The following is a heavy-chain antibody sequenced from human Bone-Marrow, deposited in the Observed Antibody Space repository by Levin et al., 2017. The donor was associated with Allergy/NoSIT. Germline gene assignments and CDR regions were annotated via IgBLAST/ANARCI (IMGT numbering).Heavy chain of an antibody. CDR1: GFSFSSYG. J-gene: IGHJ4*02. CDR3: AKDFSVTDAYYFDY. D-gene: IGHD2-21*02. V-gene: IGHV3-30*18. Sequence: GGSLRLSCAASGFSFSSYGMHWVRQAPGKGLEWVAFISYDGDKKYYGDSVKGRFTSSRDNSKSTLYLQMNSLRVEDTAVYYCAKDFSVTDAYYFDYWGQGAPVTVSS. CDR2: ISYDGDKK.